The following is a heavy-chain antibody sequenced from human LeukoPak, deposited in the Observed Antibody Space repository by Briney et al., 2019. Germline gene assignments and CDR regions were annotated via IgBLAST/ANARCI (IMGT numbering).Heavy chain of an antibody. Sequence: GGSLRLSCAASGFTFSSYAMHWVRQAPGKGLEWVAVISYDGNNIYYADSVKGRFTISRDNSKNTVYLQMNSLRAEDTAVYYCARDLGDWGQGTPVTVSS. CDR2: ISYDGNNI. V-gene: IGHV3-30-3*01. CDR3: ARDLGD. J-gene: IGHJ4*02. CDR1: GFTFSSYA.